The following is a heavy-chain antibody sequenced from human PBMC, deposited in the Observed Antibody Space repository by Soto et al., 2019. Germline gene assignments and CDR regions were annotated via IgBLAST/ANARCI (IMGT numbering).Heavy chain of an antibody. Sequence: QVQLVQSGAEVKKPGSSVKVSCKASGGTFSSYAISWVRQAPGQGLEWMGGITPIFGTANYAQKFQGRVTITADESTSTAYMELSSLRSEDTAVYYCARGRVGASQPWYWFDPWGQGTLVTVSS. CDR3: ARGRVGASQPWYWFDP. V-gene: IGHV1-69*01. D-gene: IGHD1-26*01. CDR2: ITPIFGTA. CDR1: GGTFSSYA. J-gene: IGHJ5*02.